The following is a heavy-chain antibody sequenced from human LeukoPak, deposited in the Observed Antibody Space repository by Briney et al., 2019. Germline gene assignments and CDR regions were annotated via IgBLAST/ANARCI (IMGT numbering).Heavy chain of an antibody. V-gene: IGHV3-7*01. CDR1: GFTLSSYS. CDR2: IKQDGSEK. D-gene: IGHD5-18*01. CDR3: ARKGGYSYGVYYFDY. J-gene: IGHJ4*02. Sequence: GGSLRLSCAASGFTLSSYSMNWVRQAPGKGLEWVANIKQDGSEKYYVDSVKGRFTISRDNAKNSLYLQMNSLRAEDTAVYYCARKGGYSYGVYYFDYWGQGTLVTVSS.